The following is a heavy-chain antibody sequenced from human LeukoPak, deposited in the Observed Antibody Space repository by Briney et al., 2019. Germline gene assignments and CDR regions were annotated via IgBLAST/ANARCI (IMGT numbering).Heavy chain of an antibody. V-gene: IGHV3-23*01. Sequence: GGSLRLSCAVSGITFSSYAMSWVRQAPGKGLEWVSAISGSGGSTYYADSVKGRFTISRDNSKNTLYLQMNSLRAEDTALYYCAKGCGGNSGYFDYWGQGTLVTVSS. D-gene: IGHD4-23*01. CDR1: GITFSSYA. J-gene: IGHJ4*02. CDR3: AKGCGGNSGYFDY. CDR2: ISGSGGST.